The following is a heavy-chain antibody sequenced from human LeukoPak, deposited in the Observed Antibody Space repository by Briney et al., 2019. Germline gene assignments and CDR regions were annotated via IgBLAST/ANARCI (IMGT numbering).Heavy chain of an antibody. Sequence: GESLKISCKGSGYSFTSYWIGWVRPMPGKGLEWMGIIYPGDSDTRYSPSFQGQVTISADKSISTAYLQWSSLKASDTAMYYCARPRYYDSSGYEGVAFDIWGQGTMVTVSS. CDR3: ARPRYYDSSGYEGVAFDI. V-gene: IGHV5-51*01. CDR1: GYSFTSYW. D-gene: IGHD3-22*01. CDR2: IYPGDSDT. J-gene: IGHJ3*02.